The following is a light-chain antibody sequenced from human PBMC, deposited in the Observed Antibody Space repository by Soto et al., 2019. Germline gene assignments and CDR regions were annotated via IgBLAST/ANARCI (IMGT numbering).Light chain of an antibody. CDR2: TTS. CDR3: QQFNSWPYT. V-gene: IGKV3-15*01. Sequence: EVVMTQSPATLSVSPGERATLSCRASQSVNSYLAWYQQKPGQPPRLLIYTTSSRATGVPARFSGSGSGTEFTLTISSQQSEDFAVYYCQQFNSWPYTFGQGTKLEIK. J-gene: IGKJ2*01. CDR1: QSVNSY.